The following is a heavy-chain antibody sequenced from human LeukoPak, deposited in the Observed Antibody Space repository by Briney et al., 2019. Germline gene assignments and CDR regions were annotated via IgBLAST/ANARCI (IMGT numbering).Heavy chain of an antibody. CDR2: IKSDGSEK. CDR1: GMTFSSHW. J-gene: IGHJ4*02. V-gene: IGHV3-7*01. CDR3: ARYCTFRTCSGTKFDS. D-gene: IGHD1-1*01. Sequence: GGSLRLSCAASGMTFSSHWMSWVRQAPGRGLEWVANIKSDGSEKYYLDSVKGRFTISRDNAKNSLYLQMNSLRAEDSAVYYCARYCTFRTCSGTKFDSWGQGTLVTVSS.